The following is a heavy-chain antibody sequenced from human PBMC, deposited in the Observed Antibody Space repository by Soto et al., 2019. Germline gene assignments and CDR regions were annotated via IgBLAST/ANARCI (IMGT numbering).Heavy chain of an antibody. CDR3: ARKEAVAGTSYFDS. J-gene: IGHJ4*02. CDR2: INHSGST. CDR1: GGSFSGYY. Sequence: QVQLQQWGAGLLKPSETLSLTCAVYGGSFSGYYWSWIRQPPGKGLEWIGEINHSGSTNYNPSLKSRVTISVDTSKNQFSLKLSSVTAADTALYYCARKEAVAGTSYFDSWGQGTLVTVSS. D-gene: IGHD6-19*01. V-gene: IGHV4-34*01.